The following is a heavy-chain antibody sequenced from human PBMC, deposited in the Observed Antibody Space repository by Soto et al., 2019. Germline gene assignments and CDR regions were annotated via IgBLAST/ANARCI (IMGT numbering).Heavy chain of an antibody. Sequence: DGSRRLSWAAAAWTFSSYQRNWISQAPGKGLEWVSYISSSGSTIYYADSVKGRFTISRDNAKNSLYLQMNSLRAEDTAVYYCARVFGDYDYYYGMDVWGQATTVTVS. CDR2: ISSSGSTI. CDR3: ARVFGDYDYYYGMDV. D-gene: IGHD3-10*02. V-gene: IGHV3-48*03. J-gene: IGHJ6*02. CDR1: AWTFSSYQ.